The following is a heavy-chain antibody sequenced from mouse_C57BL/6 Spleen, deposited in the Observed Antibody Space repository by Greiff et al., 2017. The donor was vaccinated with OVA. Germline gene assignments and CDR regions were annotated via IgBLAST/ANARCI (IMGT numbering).Heavy chain of an antibody. CDR3: ARTSLRGDAMDY. J-gene: IGHJ4*01. V-gene: IGHV1-69*01. Sequence: QVQLQQSGAELVMPGASVKLSCKASGYTFTSYWMHWVKQRPGQGLAWIGEIDPSDSYTNYNQKFKGKSTLTVDKSSRTAYMQLSSLTSEDSAVYYWARTSLRGDAMDYWGQGTSVTGSS. CDR1: GYTFTSYW. D-gene: IGHD6-2*01. CDR2: IDPSDSYT.